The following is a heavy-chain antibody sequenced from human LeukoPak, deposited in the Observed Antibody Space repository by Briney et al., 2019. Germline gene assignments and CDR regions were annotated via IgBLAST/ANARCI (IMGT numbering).Heavy chain of an antibody. Sequence: GGSLRLSCVASGFTFRSYSLHWVRQAPGKGLEWVAVISFDGSHQYFPDSAKGRFTISRDNSNNTLYLQMNGLRAEDTAVYYCATPLISISSTTYYNYFEYWGQGALVSVSS. D-gene: IGHD6-13*01. CDR2: ISFDGSHQ. CDR1: GFTFRSYS. CDR3: ATPLISISSTTYYNYFEY. V-gene: IGHV3-30*04. J-gene: IGHJ4*02.